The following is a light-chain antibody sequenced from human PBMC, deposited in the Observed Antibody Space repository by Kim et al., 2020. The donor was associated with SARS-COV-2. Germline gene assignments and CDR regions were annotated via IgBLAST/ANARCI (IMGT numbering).Light chain of an antibody. V-gene: IGKV3-20*01. Sequence: SPGNTAPPPCRASQSITRNYLAWYQQKVGQAPRLLIHSASSRATGIPDRISGSGSGTDFTLTISRLEPEDFAVYYCQHYGSSSGTFGPGTKVDIK. CDR1: QSITRNY. J-gene: IGKJ1*01. CDR2: SAS. CDR3: QHYGSSSGT.